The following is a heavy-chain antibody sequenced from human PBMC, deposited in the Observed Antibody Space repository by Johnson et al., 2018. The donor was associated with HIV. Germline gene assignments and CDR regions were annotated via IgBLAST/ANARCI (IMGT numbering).Heavy chain of an antibody. CDR3: AKWSTVGATFSDAFDI. Sequence: QVQLVESGGGVVQPGRSLRLSCAASGFTFSSYGMHWVRQAPGKGLEWVAVISYDGGNKYYADSVKGRFTISRDNSKKTLYLQMNSLSAEDTAVYYCAKWSTVGATFSDAFDIWGQGTMVTVSS. J-gene: IGHJ3*02. CDR1: GFTFSSYG. V-gene: IGHV3-30*18. D-gene: IGHD1-26*01. CDR2: ISYDGGNK.